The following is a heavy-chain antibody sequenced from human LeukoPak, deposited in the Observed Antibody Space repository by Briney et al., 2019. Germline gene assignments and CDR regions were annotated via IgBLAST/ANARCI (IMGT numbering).Heavy chain of an antibody. CDR1: GYTFTSYG. D-gene: IGHD3-3*01. V-gene: IGHV1-18*01. CDR2: ISAYNGNT. CDR3: ARDLDFWSGYYTEITGTTGYFDY. Sequence: SVKVSCKASGYTFTSYGISWVRQAPGQGLEWMGWISAYNGNTNYAQKLQGRVTMTTDTSTSTAYMELRSLRSDDTAVYYCARDLDFWSGYYTEITGTTGYFDYWGQGTLVTVSS. J-gene: IGHJ4*02.